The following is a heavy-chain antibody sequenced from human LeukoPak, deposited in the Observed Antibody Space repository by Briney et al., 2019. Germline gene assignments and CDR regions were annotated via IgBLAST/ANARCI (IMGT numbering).Heavy chain of an antibody. J-gene: IGHJ5*02. V-gene: IGHV3-13*01. CDR2: IGTAGDT. CDR1: GFTFSTYD. D-gene: IGHD3-22*01. CDR3: ARAGYDTSGFIGFDP. Sequence: GGSLRLSCAASGFTFSTYDMHWVRHPIGKGLEWVSVIGTAGDTYYLGSVKGRFTISRENAKNSLYLRMNSLRAGDTAVYYCARAGYDTSGFIGFDPWGQGTLVTVSS.